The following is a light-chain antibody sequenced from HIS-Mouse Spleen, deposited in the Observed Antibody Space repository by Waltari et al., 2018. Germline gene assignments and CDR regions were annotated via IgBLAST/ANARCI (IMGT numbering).Light chain of an antibody. Sequence: QSALTQPPSASGSPGQSVTISCTRTSSDVGGYNYVSWYQQHPGKAPKLMIYEVSKWPSGVPDRFSGSKSGNTASLTVSGLQAEDEADYYCSSYAGSNNWVFGGGTKLTVL. CDR1: SSDVGGYNY. CDR3: SSYAGSNNWV. V-gene: IGLV2-8*01. J-gene: IGLJ3*02. CDR2: EVS.